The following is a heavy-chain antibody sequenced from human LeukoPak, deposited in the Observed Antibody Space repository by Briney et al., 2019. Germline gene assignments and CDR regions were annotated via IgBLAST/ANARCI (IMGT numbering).Heavy chain of an antibody. CDR2: IKQDGSEK. Sequence: TGGSLRLSCAASGFTFSNYWMNWLRQAPGKGLEWVADIKQDGSEKYYADSVKGRFTISRDNAKNSLYLQMNSLRAGDTAVYYCGRDSPYSARGQPTDHWGQGALVTVSS. V-gene: IGHV3-7*01. CDR1: GFTFSNYW. J-gene: IGHJ4*02. CDR3: GRDSPYSARGQPTDH. D-gene: IGHD6-6*01.